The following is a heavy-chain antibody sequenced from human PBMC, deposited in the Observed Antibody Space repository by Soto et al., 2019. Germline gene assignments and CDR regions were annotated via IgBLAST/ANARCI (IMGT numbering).Heavy chain of an antibody. CDR1: GFTFDDYA. D-gene: IGHD3-10*01. CDR3: AKDRYDYYGSGSNYGMDV. V-gene: IGHV3-9*01. J-gene: IGHJ6*02. Sequence: GGSLRLSCAASGFTFDDYAMHWVRQPPGKXLEWVSGISWNSGNIGYADSVKGRFTISRDNAKNSLYLQMNSLRPEDTALYYCAKDRYDYYGSGSNYGMDVWGQGTTVTVSS. CDR2: ISWNSGNI.